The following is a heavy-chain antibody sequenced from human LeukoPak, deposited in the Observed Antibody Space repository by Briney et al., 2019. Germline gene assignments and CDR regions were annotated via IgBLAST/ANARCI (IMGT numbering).Heavy chain of an antibody. Sequence: AGGSLRLSCGASGFTFSTYWMHWVRQAPGKGLVWVSRINRDGSSTNYADSVKGRFTISRDNAKNTVYLQMNSLSVEDTAMYYCTFSSYGDHVGVDAFDIWGQGTMVTVSS. CDR2: INRDGSST. V-gene: IGHV3-74*01. CDR1: GFTFSTYW. D-gene: IGHD4-17*01. CDR3: TFSSYGDHVGVDAFDI. J-gene: IGHJ3*02.